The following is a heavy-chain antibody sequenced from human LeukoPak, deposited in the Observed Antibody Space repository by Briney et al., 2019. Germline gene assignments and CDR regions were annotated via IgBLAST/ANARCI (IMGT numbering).Heavy chain of an antibody. CDR3: ASSAPSDAFDI. D-gene: IGHD3-10*01. CDR2: ISSSSYI. CDR1: GFTFSSYS. V-gene: IGHV3-21*01. J-gene: IGHJ3*02. Sequence: GVSLRLSCAASGFTFSSYSMNWVRQAPGKGLEWVSSISSSSYIYYADSVKGRFTISRDNAKNSLYLQMNSLRAEDTAVYYCASSAPSDAFDIWGQGTMVTVSS.